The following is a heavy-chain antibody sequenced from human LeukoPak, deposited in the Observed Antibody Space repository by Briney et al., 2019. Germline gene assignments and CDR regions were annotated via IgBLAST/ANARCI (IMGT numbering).Heavy chain of an antibody. V-gene: IGHV3-13*01. CDR3: ARQSYYYGSGSYSKAFDI. CDR1: GFTFSSYD. CDR2: IGTAGDT. D-gene: IGHD3-10*01. J-gene: IGHJ3*02. Sequence: GGSLRLSCAASGFTFSSYDMHWVRQATGKGLEWVSAIGTAGDTYYPGSVKGRFTISGENAKNSLYLQMNSLRAGDTAVYYCARQSYYYGSGSYSKAFDIWGQGTMVTVSS.